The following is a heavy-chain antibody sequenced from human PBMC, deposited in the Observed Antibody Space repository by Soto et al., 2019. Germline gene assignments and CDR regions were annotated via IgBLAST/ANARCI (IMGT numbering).Heavy chain of an antibody. J-gene: IGHJ4*02. CDR3: ARVHSGSSPDY. D-gene: IGHD1-26*01. V-gene: IGHV3-30-3*01. CDR1: GFTFSSYA. Sequence: GGSLRLSCAASGFTFSSYAMHWVRQAPGKGLEWEAAISYDGSNKYYADSVKGRFTISRDNSKNTLYLQMNSLRAEDTAVYYCARVHSGSSPDYWGQGTLVTVSS. CDR2: ISYDGSNK.